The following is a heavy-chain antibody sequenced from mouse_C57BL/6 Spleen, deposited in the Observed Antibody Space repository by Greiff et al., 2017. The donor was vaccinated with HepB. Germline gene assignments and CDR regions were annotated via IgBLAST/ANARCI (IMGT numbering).Heavy chain of an antibody. D-gene: IGHD2-5*01. J-gene: IGHJ3*01. Sequence: QVQLQQPGAELVKPGASVKLSCKASGYTFTSYWMQWVKQRPGQGLEWIGEIDPSDSYTNYNQKFKGKATLTVDTSSSPAYMQLSSLTSEDSAVYYCARRAYYSNFFAYWGQGTLVTVSA. CDR3: ARRAYYSNFFAY. CDR1: GYTFTSYW. CDR2: IDPSDSYT. V-gene: IGHV1-50*01.